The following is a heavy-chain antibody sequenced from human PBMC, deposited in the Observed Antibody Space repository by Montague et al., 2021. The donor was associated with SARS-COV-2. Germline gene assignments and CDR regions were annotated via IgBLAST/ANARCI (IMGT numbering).Heavy chain of an antibody. D-gene: IGHD3-10*01. Sequence: SLRLSCAASGFTFSSYAMHWVRQAPGKGLEWVAVISYDGSNKYYADSVKGRFTISRDNSKNTLYLQMNSLRAEDTAVYYCARNAPSLGSVLLWFGELSPDAFDIWGQGTMVTVSS. V-gene: IGHV3-30-3*01. CDR3: ARNAPSLGSVLLWFGELSPDAFDI. CDR2: ISYDGSNK. J-gene: IGHJ3*02. CDR1: GFTFSSYA.